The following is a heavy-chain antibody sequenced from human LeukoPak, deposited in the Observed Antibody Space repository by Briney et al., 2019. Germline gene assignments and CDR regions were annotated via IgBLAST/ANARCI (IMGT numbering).Heavy chain of an antibody. Sequence: SETLSLTCTVSGGSISSYYWSWVRQPPGKGLEWIGYIYYSGSTNYNPSLKSRVTISVDTSKNQYSLKLSSVTAADTAVDYCATEGAGTGTGDYYYYGMDVWGQGTTVTVSS. D-gene: IGHD1-1*01. CDR1: GGSISSYY. J-gene: IGHJ6*02. V-gene: IGHV4-59*01. CDR2: IYYSGST. CDR3: ATEGAGTGTGDYYYYGMDV.